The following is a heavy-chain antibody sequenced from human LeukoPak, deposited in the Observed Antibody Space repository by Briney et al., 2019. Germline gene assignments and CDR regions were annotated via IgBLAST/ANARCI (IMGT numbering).Heavy chain of an antibody. Sequence: QTGGSLRLSCAASEFTFSNYWMSWVRQAPGKGLGRVAHTNQDGSKNYYVDSVRGRFTISRDNAKNSLYLQMNSLRAEDTAVYYCATTVAGYPDDYFDYWGQGTLVTVSS. D-gene: IGHD6-19*01. V-gene: IGHV3-7*01. CDR2: TNQDGSKN. CDR1: EFTFSNYW. J-gene: IGHJ4*02. CDR3: ATTVAGYPDDYFDY.